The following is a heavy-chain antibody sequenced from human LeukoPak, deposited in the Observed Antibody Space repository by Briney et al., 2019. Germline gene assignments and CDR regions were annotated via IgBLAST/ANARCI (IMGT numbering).Heavy chain of an antibody. J-gene: IGHJ4*02. CDR1: GGTFSSYA. V-gene: IGHV1-69*05. CDR3: ARDRYYGSGSPDY. D-gene: IGHD3-10*01. Sequence: ASVKVSCKASGGTFSSYAISWVRQAPGQGLEWMGGIIPIFGTANYAQKFQGRVTMTRDTSTSTVYMELSSLRSEDTAVYYCARDRYYGSGSPDYWGQGTLVTVSS. CDR2: IIPIFGTA.